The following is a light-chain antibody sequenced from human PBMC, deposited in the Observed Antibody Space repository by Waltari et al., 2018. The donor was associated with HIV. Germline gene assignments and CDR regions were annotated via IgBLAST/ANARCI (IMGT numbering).Light chain of an antibody. J-gene: IGLJ1*01. CDR3: QAWDSNTFV. CDR2: QDS. V-gene: IGLV3-1*01. Sequence: QSPELILYQDSRRPSGISDRFSGSTSGNKATLTIRGTQSIDEGDYYCQAWDSNTFVFGSGTRVTVL.